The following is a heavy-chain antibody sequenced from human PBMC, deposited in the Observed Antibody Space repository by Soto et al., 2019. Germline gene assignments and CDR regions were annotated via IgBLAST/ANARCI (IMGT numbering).Heavy chain of an antibody. Sequence: VKVSCEASGYTFTSYGISWPRQAHGQGLEWMGGIIPIFGTANYAQKFQGRVTITADESTSTAYMELSSLRSEDTAVYYCAVVDYYDSSGYYIFDYWGQGTLVTVSS. CDR3: AVVDYYDSSGYYIFDY. J-gene: IGHJ4*02. V-gene: IGHV1-69*13. CDR2: IIPIFGTA. CDR1: GYTFTSYG. D-gene: IGHD3-22*01.